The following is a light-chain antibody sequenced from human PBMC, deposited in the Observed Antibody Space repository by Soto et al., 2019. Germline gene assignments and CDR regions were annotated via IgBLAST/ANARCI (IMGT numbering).Light chain of an antibody. V-gene: IGLV2-14*03. CDR1: SSDVGGYNY. CDR3: SSYTTSGALV. J-gene: IGLJ3*02. CDR2: DVR. Sequence: QSAVTQPASVSGSPGQSITISCTGTSSDVGGYNYVSWYQQHPDKAPKLLIFDVRSRPSGISNRCSGSKSGNTASLTISGLQAADGADYYCSSYTTSGALVFGGGTKLTVL.